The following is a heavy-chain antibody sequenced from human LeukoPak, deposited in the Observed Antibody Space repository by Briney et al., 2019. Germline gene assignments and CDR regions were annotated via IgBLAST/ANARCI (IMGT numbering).Heavy chain of an antibody. D-gene: IGHD6-13*01. V-gene: IGHV3-33*06. CDR1: GFTFSSYG. CDR2: IWFDGKNE. J-gene: IGHJ4*02. CDR3: AKDLPQPFDY. Sequence: GGSLRLSCAASGFTFSSYGMHWVRQAPGKGLEWVADIWFDGKNEHFADSVKGRFTISRDNSKNTLYLQMNSLRAEDTAVYYCAKDLPQPFDYWGQGTLVTVSS.